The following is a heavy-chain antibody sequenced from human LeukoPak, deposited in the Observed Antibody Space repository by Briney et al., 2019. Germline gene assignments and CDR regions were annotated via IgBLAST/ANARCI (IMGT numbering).Heavy chain of an antibody. D-gene: IGHD1-26*01. CDR2: ISAYNGNT. CDR1: GYTFTDYY. CDR3: ARDAATISDTFDI. V-gene: IGHV1-18*04. J-gene: IGHJ3*02. Sequence: ASVKVSCKASGYTFTDYYMHWVRQAPGQGLEWMGWISAYNGNTNYAQNLQDRVTMTTDTSTSTAYMELRSLRSDDTAVYFCARDAATISDTFDIWGQGTMVTVSS.